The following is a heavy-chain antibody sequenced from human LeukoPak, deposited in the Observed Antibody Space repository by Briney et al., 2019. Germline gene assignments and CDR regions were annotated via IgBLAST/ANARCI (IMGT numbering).Heavy chain of an antibody. V-gene: IGHV3-21*01. Sequence: AGGSLRLSCAASGFTFSNYPMGWVRQAPGKGLEWVSSISSSGSYIYYADSVKGRFTVSSDNAKNSLYLQMNSLRAEDSAVYYCARGGGSYGKYYFDYWGQGTLVTVSS. CDR1: GFTFSNYP. CDR3: ARGGGSYGKYYFDY. D-gene: IGHD5-18*01. J-gene: IGHJ4*02. CDR2: ISSSGSYI.